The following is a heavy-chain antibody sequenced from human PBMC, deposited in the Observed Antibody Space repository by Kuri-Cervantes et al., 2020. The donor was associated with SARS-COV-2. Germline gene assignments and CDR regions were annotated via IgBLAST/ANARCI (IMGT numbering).Heavy chain of an antibody. CDR2: INHSGST. CDR1: GGSFSGYY. J-gene: IGHJ3*02. Sequence: SETLSLTCAVYGGSFSGYYWSWIRQPPGKGLEWIGEINHSGSTNYNPSLKSRVTMSVDTSKNQFSLKLSSVTAADTAVYYCARHTIFGAHDAFDIWGQGTMVTVSS. CDR3: ARHTIFGAHDAFDI. D-gene: IGHD3-3*01. V-gene: IGHV4-34*01.